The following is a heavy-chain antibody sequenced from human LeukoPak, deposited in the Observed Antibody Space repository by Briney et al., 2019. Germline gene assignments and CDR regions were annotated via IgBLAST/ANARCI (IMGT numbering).Heavy chain of an antibody. D-gene: IGHD3-22*01. J-gene: IGHJ4*02. CDR2: IIPIFSTA. Sequence: SVKVSCKASGGTFSGYAISWVRQAPGQGLEWMGGIIPIFSTANYETKFQGRVTITTDETTSTAYMEASSLRSEDTAVYYCATRGGYYDSSGSIDYWGQGTLVTVSS. CDR1: GGTFSGYA. CDR3: ATRGGYYDSSGSIDY. V-gene: IGHV1-69*05.